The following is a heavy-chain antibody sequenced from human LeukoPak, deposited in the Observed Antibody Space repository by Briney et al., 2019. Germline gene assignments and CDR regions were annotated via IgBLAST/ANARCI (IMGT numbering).Heavy chain of an antibody. Sequence: PGGSPRLSSAASGFTFSNYWMYCVRQAPGKGLVWVSCINNDGSRTNYADSVKGRFTISRDNAKNTLYLQMNSLRAEDTAVYYCARDSHIVVVPAAVQGWFDPWGQGTLVTVSS. CDR1: GFTFSNYW. V-gene: IGHV3-74*01. D-gene: IGHD2-2*01. CDR2: INNDGSRT. J-gene: IGHJ5*02. CDR3: ARDSHIVVVPAAVQGWFDP.